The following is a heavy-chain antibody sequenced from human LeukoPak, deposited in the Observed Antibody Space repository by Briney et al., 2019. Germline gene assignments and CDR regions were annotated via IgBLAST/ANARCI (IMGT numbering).Heavy chain of an antibody. CDR1: GFTFYDYG. Sequence: PGGSLRLSCVVSGFTFYDYGINWVRQAPGKGLEWVSHINWNGGRTDYVDSVKGRFTISRENAKKSVFMQMYRLRDDDTDLYFCARDMLLGDAFDIWGQGTVVIVSS. D-gene: IGHD3-10*02. J-gene: IGHJ3*02. CDR2: INWNGGRT. V-gene: IGHV3-20*04. CDR3: ARDMLLGDAFDI.